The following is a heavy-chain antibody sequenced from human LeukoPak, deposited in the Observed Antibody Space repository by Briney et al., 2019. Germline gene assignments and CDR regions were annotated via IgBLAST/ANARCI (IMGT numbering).Heavy chain of an antibody. CDR2: IYPADSDT. Sequence: SGESLKISCKGSGYRFTNYHIGWVRQMPGKGLEWMGIIYPADSDTRYRPTFRGQVTISVDKSINTAYLQWSSLKASDTAMYYCTRLISRGSGYNYVDDWGQGTLITVSS. J-gene: IGHJ4*02. V-gene: IGHV5-51*01. CDR3: TRLISRGSGYNYVDD. D-gene: IGHD5-12*01. CDR1: GYRFTNYH.